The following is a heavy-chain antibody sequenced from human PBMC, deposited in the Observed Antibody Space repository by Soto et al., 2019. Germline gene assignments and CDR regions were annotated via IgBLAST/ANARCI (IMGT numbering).Heavy chain of an antibody. V-gene: IGHV6-1*01. J-gene: IGHJ4*02. CDR2: TYYRSKWYN. CDR1: GDSVSSNSAA. Sequence: QSPTLSLTCAISGDSVSSNSAAWNWIRQSPSRGLEWLGRTYYRSKWYNDYAESVKSRITIGPDTSQNQFSMHLNSVTSEDTAVYFCARLSFTSSPLWGQGTLVTVSS. CDR3: ARLSFTSSPL. D-gene: IGHD2-2*01.